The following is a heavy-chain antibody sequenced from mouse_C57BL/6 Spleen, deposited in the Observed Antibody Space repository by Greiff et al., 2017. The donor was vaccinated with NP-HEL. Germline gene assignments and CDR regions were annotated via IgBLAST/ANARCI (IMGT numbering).Heavy chain of an antibody. J-gene: IGHJ4*01. CDR2: IDPETGGT. V-gene: IGHV1-15*01. D-gene: IGHD2-5*01. Sequence: VQLQQSGAELVRPGASVTLSCKASGYTFTDYEMHWVKQTPVHGLEWIGAIDPETGGTAYNQKFKGKAILTADKSSSTAYMELRSLTSEDSAVYYYARAASYYSNYGYAMDYWGQGTSVTVSS. CDR3: ARAASYYSNYGYAMDY. CDR1: GYTFTDYE.